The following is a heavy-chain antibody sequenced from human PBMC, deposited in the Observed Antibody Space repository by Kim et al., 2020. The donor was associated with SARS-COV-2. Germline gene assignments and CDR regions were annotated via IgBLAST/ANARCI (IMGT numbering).Heavy chain of an antibody. CDR1: GFTFDDYA. V-gene: IGHV3-9*01. J-gene: IGHJ4*02. D-gene: IGHD3-3*01. Sequence: GGSLRLSCAASGFTFDDYAMHWVRQAPGKGLEWVSGISWNSGSIGYADSVKGRFTISRDNAKNSLYLQMNSLRAEDTALYYCAKDNGGITWVTTIVGYFDYWGQGTLVTVSS. CDR2: ISWNSGSI. CDR3: AKDNGGITWVTTIVGYFDY.